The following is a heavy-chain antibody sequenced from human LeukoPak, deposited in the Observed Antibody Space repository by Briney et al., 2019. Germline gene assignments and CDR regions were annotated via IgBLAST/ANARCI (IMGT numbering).Heavy chain of an antibody. CDR2: INHSGST. D-gene: IGHD2-15*01. CDR3: ARSGARTRAEYFQH. Sequence: SETLSLTCAVYGGSFSGYYWSWIRQPPGKGLEWIGEINHSGSTNYNPSLKRRVTISVDTSKNQFSLKLSSVTAADTAVYYCARSGARTRAEYFQHWGQGTLVTVSS. J-gene: IGHJ1*01. V-gene: IGHV4-34*01. CDR1: GGSFSGYY.